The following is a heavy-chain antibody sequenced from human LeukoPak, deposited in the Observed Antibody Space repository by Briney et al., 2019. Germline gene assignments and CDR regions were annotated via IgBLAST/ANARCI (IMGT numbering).Heavy chain of an antibody. J-gene: IGHJ6*02. Sequence: GGSLRLSCATSGFTFDTHAMNWVRQTPGKGLKWVSAISGTGGSTYYADSVKGRFTISRDNSKNTLYLQINSLRAEDTAVYYCAKGGANTTMVSVGVDVWGQGTTVTVSS. CDR2: ISGTGGST. CDR3: AKGGANTTMVSVGVDV. CDR1: GFTFDTHA. D-gene: IGHD5-18*01. V-gene: IGHV3-23*01.